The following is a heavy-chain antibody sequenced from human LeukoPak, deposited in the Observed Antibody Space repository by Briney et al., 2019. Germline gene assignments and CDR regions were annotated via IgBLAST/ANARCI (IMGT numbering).Heavy chain of an antibody. CDR3: AAKGQGFLDY. J-gene: IGHJ4*02. V-gene: IGHV3-7*03. CDR1: GFTFSSYW. D-gene: IGHD2-21*01. CDR2: IKQDGSEK. Sequence: PGGSLRLSCAASGFTFSSYWMSWVRQAPGKGLEWVANIKQDGSEKYYADSVKGRFTISRDNSKNTLYLQMNSLRAEDTAVYYCAAKGQGFLDYWGQGTLVTVSS.